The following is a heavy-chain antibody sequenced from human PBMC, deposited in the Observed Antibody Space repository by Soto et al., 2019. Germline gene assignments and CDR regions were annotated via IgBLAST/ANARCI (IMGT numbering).Heavy chain of an antibody. J-gene: IGHJ4*02. D-gene: IGHD3-10*01. Sequence: GGSLRLSCAASGFTFSSYGMHWVRQAPGKGLEWVAVIWYDGSNKYYADSVKGRFTISRDNSKNTLYLQMNSLRAEDTAVYYCARYMVRGALDYWGQGTLVTVSS. CDR3: ARYMVRGALDY. CDR2: IWYDGSNK. CDR1: GFTFSSYG. V-gene: IGHV3-33*01.